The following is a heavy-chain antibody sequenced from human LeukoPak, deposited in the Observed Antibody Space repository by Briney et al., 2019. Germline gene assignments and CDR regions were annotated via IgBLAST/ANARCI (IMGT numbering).Heavy chain of an antibody. J-gene: IGHJ4*02. CDR1: GFTFSNNA. D-gene: IGHD3-10*01. CDR3: ARGTAGFRGADY. Sequence: GGSLRLSCAASGFTFSNNAMSWVRQAPGKGLEWVSGISGSGGRTFYADSMKGRFTISRDNSKNTLYLQMNSLRAEDTAVYYCARGTAGFRGADYWGQGTLVTVSS. CDR2: ISGSGGRT. V-gene: IGHV3-23*01.